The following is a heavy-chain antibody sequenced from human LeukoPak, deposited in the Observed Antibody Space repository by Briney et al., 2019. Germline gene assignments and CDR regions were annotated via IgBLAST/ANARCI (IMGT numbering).Heavy chain of an antibody. V-gene: IGHV1-2*02. CDR1: GYTFTGYY. D-gene: IGHD3-22*01. CDR3: ARDSSGYYDSSGYYFPNWFDP. CDR2: INPNSGGT. J-gene: IGHJ5*02. Sequence: ASVTVSCNASGYTFTGYYMHWVRQAPGQGLEWMGWINPNSGGTNSAQKFQGRVTLTRDTSISTAYMELRRLRSDATAVYYCARDSSGYYDSSGYYFPNWFDPWGQGTLVTVSS.